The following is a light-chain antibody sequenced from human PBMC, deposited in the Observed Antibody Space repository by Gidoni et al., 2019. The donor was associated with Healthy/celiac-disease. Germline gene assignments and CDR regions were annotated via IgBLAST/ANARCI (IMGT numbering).Light chain of an antibody. CDR1: QSVVYSSNNKNY. V-gene: IGKV4-1*01. J-gene: IGKJ1*01. CDR2: WAS. Sequence: DIVMTQSPDSLAVSLGERASINCKSSQSVVYSSNNKNYLAWYQQKPGQPPKLLIYWASTRESGVSDRFRGSGSGTDFTLTISSLQAEDVAVYYCQQYYSTWTFGQGTKVEIK. CDR3: QQYYSTWT.